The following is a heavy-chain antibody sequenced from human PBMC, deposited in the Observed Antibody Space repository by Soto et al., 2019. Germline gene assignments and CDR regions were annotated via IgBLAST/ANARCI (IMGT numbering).Heavy chain of an antibody. D-gene: IGHD3-22*01. CDR3: AKGDYDSSGYLYYYYGMDV. Sequence: GGSLRLSCAASGFTFSSYGMHWVRQAPGKGLEWVAVISYDGSNKYYADSVKGRFTISRDNSKNTLYLQMNSLRAEDTAVYYCAKGDYDSSGYLYYYYGMDVWGQGTTVTVSS. CDR2: ISYDGSNK. CDR1: GFTFSSYG. V-gene: IGHV3-30*18. J-gene: IGHJ6*02.